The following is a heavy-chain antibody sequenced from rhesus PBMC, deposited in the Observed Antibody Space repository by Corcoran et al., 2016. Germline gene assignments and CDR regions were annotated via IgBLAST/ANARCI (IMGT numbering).Heavy chain of an antibody. V-gene: IGHV4S10*01. CDR2: IYGSSTNT. J-gene: IGHJ4*01. Sequence: QVQLQESGPGIVKPSATLSLTCAVSGDSISDSYRWSWIRQPPGKGQEWIGYIYGSSTNTNYNPSLKSQVTISKDTSKNQFSLKLSSVTAADTAVYYCARDDYYRGSYYWFLDYWGQGVLVTVSS. D-gene: IGHD3-16*01. CDR3: ARDDYYRGSYYWFLDY. CDR1: GDSISDSYR.